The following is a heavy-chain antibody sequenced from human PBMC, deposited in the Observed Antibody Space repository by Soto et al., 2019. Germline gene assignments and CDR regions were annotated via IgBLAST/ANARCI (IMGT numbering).Heavy chain of an antibody. CDR2: ISGGGSGA. D-gene: IGHD2-15*01. Sequence: SGFTFRSYSMNWVRQAPGKGLEWVSYISGGGSGAYYADSVKGRFTVSRANSKNTLFLQMDSLRAEDTAVYYCAIDLWWYTHWGQGTLVTVSS. CDR3: AIDLWWYTH. J-gene: IGHJ4*02. CDR1: GFTFRSYS. V-gene: IGHV3-23*01.